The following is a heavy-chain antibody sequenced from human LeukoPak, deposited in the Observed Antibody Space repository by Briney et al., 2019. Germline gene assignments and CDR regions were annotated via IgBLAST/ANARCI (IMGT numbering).Heavy chain of an antibody. D-gene: IGHD7-27*01. J-gene: IGHJ4*02. CDR2: IRYDGSNK. CDR1: GFTFSSYG. Sequence: GGSLRLSCAASGFTFSSYGMHWVRQAPGKGLEWVAFIRYDGSNKYYADSVKGRFTISRDNSKNTLYLQMNSLRAEDTAVYYCAKLSPTWAGYFDYWGQGTLVTVSS. V-gene: IGHV3-30*02. CDR3: AKLSPTWAGYFDY.